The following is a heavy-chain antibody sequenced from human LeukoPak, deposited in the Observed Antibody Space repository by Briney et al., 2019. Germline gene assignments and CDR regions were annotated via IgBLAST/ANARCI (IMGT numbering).Heavy chain of an antibody. CDR3: ARSPIAAADPKADY. Sequence: ASVKVSCKASGYTFTSYGISWVRQAPGQGLEWMVWISAYNGNTNSAQKLQGRVTMTTDTSTSTAYMELRSLRSDDTAVYYCARSPIAAADPKADYWGQGTLVTVSS. J-gene: IGHJ4*02. CDR2: ISAYNGNT. CDR1: GYTFTSYG. D-gene: IGHD6-13*01. V-gene: IGHV1-18*01.